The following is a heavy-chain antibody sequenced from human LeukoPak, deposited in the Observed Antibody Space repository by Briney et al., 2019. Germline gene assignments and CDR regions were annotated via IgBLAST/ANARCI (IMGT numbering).Heavy chain of an antibody. Sequence: SETLSLTCAVYGGSFSGYYWSWIRQPPGKGLEWIGEINHSGSTNYNPSLKSRVTISVDTSKNQFSLKLSSVTAADTAVYYCARESGSSGWLTYYFDYWGQGTLVTVSS. CDR3: ARESGSSGWLTYYFDY. J-gene: IGHJ4*02. CDR2: INHSGST. CDR1: GGSFSGYY. D-gene: IGHD6-19*01. V-gene: IGHV4-34*01.